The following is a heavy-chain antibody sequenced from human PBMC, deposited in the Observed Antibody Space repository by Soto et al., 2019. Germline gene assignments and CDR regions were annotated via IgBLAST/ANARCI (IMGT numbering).Heavy chain of an antibody. D-gene: IGHD3-10*01. Sequence: QVQLVESGGGLVKPGGSLRLSCAASGFTFSDYYMSWIRQAPGKGLEWVSYISSSGSTIYYADSVKGRFTISRDNAKNSLYLQMNRLRAEDTAVYYCASEEVRGVTYYYYYGMDVWGQGTTVTVSS. J-gene: IGHJ6*02. CDR1: GFTFSDYY. V-gene: IGHV3-11*01. CDR2: ISSSGSTI. CDR3: ASEEVRGVTYYYYYGMDV.